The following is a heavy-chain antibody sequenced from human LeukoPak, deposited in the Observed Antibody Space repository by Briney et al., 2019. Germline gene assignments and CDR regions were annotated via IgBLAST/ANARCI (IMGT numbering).Heavy chain of an antibody. D-gene: IGHD5-24*01. CDR1: GGSISSYY. Sequence: SETLSLTCTVSGGSISSYYWSWIRQPPGKGLEWIGYIYYSGSTNYNPSLKSRVTMSVDTSKNQFSLKLSSVTAADTAVYYCARYGDGYNGFDYWGQGTLVTVSS. CDR3: ARYGDGYNGFDY. CDR2: IYYSGST. V-gene: IGHV4-59*12. J-gene: IGHJ4*02.